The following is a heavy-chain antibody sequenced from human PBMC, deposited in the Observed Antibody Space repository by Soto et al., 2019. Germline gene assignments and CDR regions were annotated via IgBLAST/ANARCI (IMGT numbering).Heavy chain of an antibody. CDR2: IYFRGNT. Sequence: LALTCSVSGDSISRIDYYWTWIRQHPEKGLEWIGNIYFRGNTYYSPSLESRLTISVDTSKNQFSLKLTSVTAADTAVYYCAREGGSYDSGGYLIRGAFDIWGQGTMVTVSS. CDR3: AREGGSYDSGGYLIRGAFDI. J-gene: IGHJ3*02. D-gene: IGHD3-22*01. CDR1: GDSISRIDYY. V-gene: IGHV4-31*03.